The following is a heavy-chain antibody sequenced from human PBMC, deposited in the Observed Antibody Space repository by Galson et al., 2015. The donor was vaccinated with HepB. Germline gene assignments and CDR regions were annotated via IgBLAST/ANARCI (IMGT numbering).Heavy chain of an antibody. CDR2: ISGGGRT. V-gene: IGHV3-23*01. CDR1: GFTFSNFA. D-gene: IGHD5-12*01. J-gene: IGHJ4*02. Sequence: SLRLSCAGSGFTFSNFAMSWVRQAPGKGLEWVSDISGGGRTSYAVSVKGRFTVSRDNSKNTLYLQMSGLRAEDTATYYCAKDLFSGYAPAAPEYWGRGTLVTVSS. CDR3: AKDLFSGYAPAAPEY.